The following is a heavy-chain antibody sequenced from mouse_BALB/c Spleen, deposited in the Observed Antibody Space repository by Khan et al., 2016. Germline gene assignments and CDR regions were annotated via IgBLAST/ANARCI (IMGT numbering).Heavy chain of an antibody. CDR2: IDPANGNT. CDR1: GFNIKDTY. D-gene: IGHD2-4*01. Sequence: LKQSGAELVKPGASVKLSCTASGFNIKDTYMHWVKQRPEQGLEWIGRIDPANGNTKYDPKFQGKATITEDTSSNTAYLQLSSLTSEDTAVYYCARSPYDYDVGFAYWGQGTLVTVSA. CDR3: ARSPYDYDVGFAY. J-gene: IGHJ3*01. V-gene: IGHV14-3*02.